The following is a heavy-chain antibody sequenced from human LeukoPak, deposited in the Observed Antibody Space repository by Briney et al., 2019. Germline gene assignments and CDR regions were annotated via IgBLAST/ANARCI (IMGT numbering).Heavy chain of an antibody. Sequence: ASVKVSCKASGYTFTSYDINWVRQATGQGLEWMGWMNPNSGNTGYAQKFQGRVTITRNTSISTAYMELSSLRSEDTAVYYCARGRSTIFGVAKDAIDPWGQGTLVTVSS. D-gene: IGHD3-3*01. V-gene: IGHV1-8*03. CDR2: MNPNSGNT. CDR1: GYTFTSYD. J-gene: IGHJ5*02. CDR3: ARGRSTIFGVAKDAIDP.